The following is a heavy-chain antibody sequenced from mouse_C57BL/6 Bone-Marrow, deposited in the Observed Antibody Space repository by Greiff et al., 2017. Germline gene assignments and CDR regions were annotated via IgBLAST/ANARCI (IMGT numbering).Heavy chain of an antibody. CDR3: ARGLLGRAY. CDR1: GYTFTSYW. Sequence: QVHVKQPGAELVKPGASVTLSCKASGYTFTSYWMHWVKQRPGQGLEWIGMIHPNSGSTNYNEKFKSKATLTVDKSASTAYMQLSSLTSEESAVYYCARGLLGRAYWGQGTLVTVSA. V-gene: IGHV1-64*01. J-gene: IGHJ3*01. D-gene: IGHD4-1*01. CDR2: IHPNSGST.